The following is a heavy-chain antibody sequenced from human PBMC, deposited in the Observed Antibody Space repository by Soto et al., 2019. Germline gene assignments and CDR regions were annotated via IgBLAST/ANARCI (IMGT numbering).Heavy chain of an antibody. D-gene: IGHD7-27*01. CDR3: ARGLGNYGDYAFDI. CDR2: ISFDGTNK. CDR1: GFTFSTYA. J-gene: IGHJ3*02. Sequence: QVQLVESGGGVVQPGRSLRLSCAASGFTFSTYAMHWVRQAPGQGLEWVAIISFDGTNKYYPDSVKGRFTISRDNSKTTVYLQMNSLRAEDTAVYYCARGLGNYGDYAFDIWGQGTMVTVSS. V-gene: IGHV3-30*04.